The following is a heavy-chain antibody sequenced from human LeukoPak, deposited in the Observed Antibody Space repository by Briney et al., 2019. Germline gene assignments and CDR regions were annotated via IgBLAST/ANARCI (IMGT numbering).Heavy chain of an antibody. D-gene: IGHD6-13*01. CDR3: ARSAGSSGWYEGYYFDY. V-gene: IGHV3-7*01. CDR1: GFTFSDYE. Sequence: GGSLRLSCAASGFTFSDYEMNWVRQAPGKGLEWVANIKQDGSEKYYVDSVKGRFTISRDNAKISLYLQMNSLRAEDTAIYYCARSAGSSGWYEGYYFDYWGQGTLVTVSS. CDR2: IKQDGSEK. J-gene: IGHJ4*02.